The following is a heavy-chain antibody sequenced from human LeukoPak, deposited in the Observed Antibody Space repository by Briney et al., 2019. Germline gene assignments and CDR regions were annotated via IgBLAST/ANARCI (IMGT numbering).Heavy chain of an antibody. V-gene: IGHV3-66*01. D-gene: IGHD6-19*01. CDR1: GFTVSSNY. Sequence: GGSLRLSCAASGFTVSSNYMSWVRQAPGKGLEWVSVIYSGGSTYYADSVTGRFTISRDNSKNTLYLQMNSLRAEDTAVYYCATSGIAVAGTDDAFDIWGQGTMVTVSS. J-gene: IGHJ3*02. CDR3: ATSGIAVAGTDDAFDI. CDR2: IYSGGST.